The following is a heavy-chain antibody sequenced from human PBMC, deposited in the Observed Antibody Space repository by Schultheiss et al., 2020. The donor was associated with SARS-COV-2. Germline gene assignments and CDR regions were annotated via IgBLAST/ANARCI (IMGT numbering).Heavy chain of an antibody. CDR1: RFTFSSYA. CDR2: IRSKAYGGTT. V-gene: IGHV3-15*01. D-gene: IGHD3-22*01. CDR3: TTAPYYYDSSGYYSMV. J-gene: IGHJ4*02. Sequence: GGSLRLSFGASRFTFSSYAMHWVRQAPGKGLEWVGFIRSKAYGGTTDYAAPVKGRFTISRDDSKNTLYLQMNSLKTEDTAVYYCTTAPYYYDSSGYYSMVWGQGTLVTVSS.